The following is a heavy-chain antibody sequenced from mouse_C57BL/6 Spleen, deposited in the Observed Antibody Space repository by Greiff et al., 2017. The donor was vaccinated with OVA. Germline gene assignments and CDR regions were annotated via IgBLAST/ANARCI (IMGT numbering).Heavy chain of an antibody. J-gene: IGHJ2*01. CDR2: IYPGDGDT. CDR3: ARSGDYYSNVDY. Sequence: QVQLQQSGPELVKPGASVKISCKASGYAFSSSWMNWVKQRPGKGLEWIGRIYPGDGDTNYNGKFKGKATLTADKSSSTAYMQLSSLTSEDSAVYFCARSGDYYSNVDYWGQGTTLTVSS. CDR1: GYAFSSSW. V-gene: IGHV1-82*01. D-gene: IGHD2-5*01.